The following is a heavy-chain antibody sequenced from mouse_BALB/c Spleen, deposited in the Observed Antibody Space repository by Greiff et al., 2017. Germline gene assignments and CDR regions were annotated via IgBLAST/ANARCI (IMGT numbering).Heavy chain of an antibody. D-gene: IGHD1-1*01. CDR1: GYTFTSYW. J-gene: IGHJ2*01. V-gene: IGHV1-5*01. CDR2: IYPGNSDT. CDR3: TSLGLLLRFDY. Sequence: EVQLVESGTVLARPGASVKMSCKASGYTFTSYWMHWVKQRPGQGLEWIGAIYPGNSDTSYNQKFKGKAKLTAVTSTSTAYMELSSLTNEDSAVYYCTSLGLLLRFDYWGQGTTLTVSS.